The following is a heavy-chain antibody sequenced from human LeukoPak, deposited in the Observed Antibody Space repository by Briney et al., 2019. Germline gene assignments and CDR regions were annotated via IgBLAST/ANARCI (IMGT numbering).Heavy chain of an antibody. J-gene: IGHJ4*02. Sequence: GGSLRLSCAASGISFSSNAMHWVRQAPGKGLEWVAVISYHGKTIQYADSVKGRFTISRDNSKNTLFLQMNSLRAEDTAVYYCAKEPQQLVFNYFDYWGQGTLVTVSS. CDR3: AKEPQQLVFNYFDY. D-gene: IGHD6-13*01. V-gene: IGHV3-30*04. CDR1: GISFSSNA. CDR2: ISYHGKTI.